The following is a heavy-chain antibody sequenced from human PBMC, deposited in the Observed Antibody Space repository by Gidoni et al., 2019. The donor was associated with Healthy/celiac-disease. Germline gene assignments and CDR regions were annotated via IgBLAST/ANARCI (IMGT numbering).Heavy chain of an antibody. CDR1: GGSISRSSYY. Sequence: QLQLQESGPGLVKPSETLSLTCTVSGGSISRSSYYWGWIRQPPGKGLEWIGSIYYSGSTYYNPSLKSRVTISVDTSKNQFSLKLSSVTAADTAVYYCARLRTTVIQRLYFQHWGQGTLVTVSS. D-gene: IGHD4-17*01. V-gene: IGHV4-39*01. CDR2: IYYSGST. J-gene: IGHJ1*01. CDR3: ARLRTTVIQRLYFQH.